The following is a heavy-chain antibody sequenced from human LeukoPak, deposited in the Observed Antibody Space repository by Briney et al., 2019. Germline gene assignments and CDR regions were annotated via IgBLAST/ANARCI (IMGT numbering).Heavy chain of an antibody. CDR3: ARDLGINYGESFDY. CDR2: INPDSGAT. CDR1: GYTFTGYY. J-gene: IGHJ4*02. D-gene: IGHD4-17*01. V-gene: IGHV1-2*02. Sequence: ASVEVSCKASGYTFTGYYIHWVRQAPGQGLEWMGWINPDSGATNYAQRFQGRVTMTRDTSISTAYMELSRLRSDDTAVYYCARDLGINYGESFDYWGQGTLVTVSS.